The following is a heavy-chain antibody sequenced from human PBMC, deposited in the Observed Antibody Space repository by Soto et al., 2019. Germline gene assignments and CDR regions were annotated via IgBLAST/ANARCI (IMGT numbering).Heavy chain of an antibody. CDR1: GFTFSSYA. CDR3: AKDPVTTVLYYYYGMDV. D-gene: IGHD4-4*01. J-gene: IGHJ6*02. Sequence: PVGSLRLSCAASGFTFSSYAMSWVRQAPGKGLEWVSAISGSGGSTYYADSVKGRFTISRDNSKNTLYLQMNSLRAEDTAVYYCAKDPVTTVLYYYYGMDVWGQGTTVTVSS. CDR2: ISGSGGST. V-gene: IGHV3-23*01.